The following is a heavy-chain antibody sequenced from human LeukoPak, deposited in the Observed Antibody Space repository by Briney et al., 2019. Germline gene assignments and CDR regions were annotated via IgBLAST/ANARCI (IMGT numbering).Heavy chain of an antibody. V-gene: IGHV4-59*08. Sequence: PSETLSLTCTVSGGSISSYYWSWIRQPPGKGLEWMGYIYYSGSTNYNPSLKSRVTISVDTSKNQFSLKLSSVTAADTAVYYCAITYYYDSSGYWGLDYWGQGTLVTVSS. CDR1: GGSISSYY. D-gene: IGHD3-22*01. CDR3: AITYYYDSSGYWGLDY. CDR2: IYYSGST. J-gene: IGHJ4*02.